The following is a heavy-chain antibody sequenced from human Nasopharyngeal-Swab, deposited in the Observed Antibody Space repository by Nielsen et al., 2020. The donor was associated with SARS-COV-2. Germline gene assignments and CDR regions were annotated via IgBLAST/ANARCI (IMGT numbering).Heavy chain of an antibody. CDR2: INPNSGGT. D-gene: IGHD1-14*01. J-gene: IGHJ6*02. Sequence: ASVNVSCMASGYTFTGYYMHWVRQAPGQGLEWMGRINPNSGGTNYAQKFQGRVTMTSDTSISAAYMELSRLRSDDTAVYYWARGPNRGMDVWGQGTTVTVSS. CDR1: GYTFTGYY. V-gene: IGHV1-2*06. CDR3: ARGPNRGMDV.